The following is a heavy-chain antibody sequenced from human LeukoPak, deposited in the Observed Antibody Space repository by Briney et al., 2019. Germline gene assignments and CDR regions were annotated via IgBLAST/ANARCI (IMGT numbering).Heavy chain of an antibody. J-gene: IGHJ4*02. D-gene: IGHD5-18*01. V-gene: IGHV3-21*01. CDR1: GFTFSYYW. CDR2: ISSSSSYI. CDR3: ARDGYSYGSGVDY. Sequence: GGSLRLSCAASGFTFSYYWMGWVRQAPGKGLEWVSSISSSSSYIYYADSVKGRFTISRDNAKNSLYLQMNSLRAEDTAVYYCARDGYSYGSGVDYWGQGTLVTVSS.